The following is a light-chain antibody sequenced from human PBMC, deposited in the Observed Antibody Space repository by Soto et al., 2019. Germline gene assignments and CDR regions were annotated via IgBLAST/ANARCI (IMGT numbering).Light chain of an antibody. J-gene: IGKJ1*01. Sequence: DIQMTQSPSTLSASVGDRVTITCRASQSISSWLAWYQQKPGKVPKLLIYQASSLETWVPSRFSGSGSGTEFTLTISSLQPDDFATYYCQQYKSSWTFGQGTKVEI. CDR1: QSISSW. CDR2: QAS. CDR3: QQYKSSWT. V-gene: IGKV1-5*03.